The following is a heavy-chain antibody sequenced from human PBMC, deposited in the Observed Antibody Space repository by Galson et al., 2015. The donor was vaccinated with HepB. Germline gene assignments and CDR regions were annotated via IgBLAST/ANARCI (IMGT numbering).Heavy chain of an antibody. V-gene: IGHV3-30*04. CDR3: ARDSIKNSGYDYGLVDY. J-gene: IGHJ4*02. CDR1: GFTFSSYA. CDR2: ISYDGSNK. D-gene: IGHD5-12*01. Sequence: SLRLSCAASGFTFSSYAMHWVRQAPGKGLEWVAVISYDGSNKYYADSVKGRFTISRDNSKNTLYLQMNSLRAEDTAVYYCARDSIKNSGYDYGLVDYWGQGTLVTVSS.